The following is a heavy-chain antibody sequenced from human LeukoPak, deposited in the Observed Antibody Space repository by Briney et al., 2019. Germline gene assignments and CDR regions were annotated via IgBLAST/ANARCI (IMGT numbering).Heavy chain of an antibody. D-gene: IGHD3-10*01. Sequence: PSETLSLTCTVSGGSISSYYWSWIRQPPGKGLEWIGYIYYSGSTNYNPSLKSRVTISVDTSKNQFSLKLSSVTAADTAVYYCARHDPYMVRGVPYFDYWGQGTLVTVSS. J-gene: IGHJ4*02. CDR1: GGSISSYY. CDR3: ARHDPYMVRGVPYFDY. CDR2: IYYSGST. V-gene: IGHV4-59*08.